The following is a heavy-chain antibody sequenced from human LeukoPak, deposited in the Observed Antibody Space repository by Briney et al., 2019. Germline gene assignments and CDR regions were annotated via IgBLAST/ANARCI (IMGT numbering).Heavy chain of an antibody. CDR2: IYSGGNT. Sequence: SGGSLRLYCAASGFTVSSNYMSWVRQAPGKGLEWVSLIYSGGNTYYSDSVKGRFTISRDNSKNTLYLQMNSLRAEDTAVYYCAISFNGAYFDYWGQGTLVTVSS. J-gene: IGHJ4*02. D-gene: IGHD3-10*01. CDR1: GFTVSSNY. CDR3: AISFNGAYFDY. V-gene: IGHV3-53*05.